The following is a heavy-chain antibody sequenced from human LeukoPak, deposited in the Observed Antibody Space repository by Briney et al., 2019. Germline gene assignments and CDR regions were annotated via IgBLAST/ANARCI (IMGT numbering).Heavy chain of an antibody. J-gene: IGHJ6*03. V-gene: IGHV4-59*01. CDR2: IYSSGST. Sequence: PSQTLSLTCTVSGGSITSYYWSWIRQPPGQGIEWMGYIYSSGSTNYNPSLRSRVTISVDTSKNQFSLKLSSVTAADTAVYYCARGHYYGSGSYYYYYYYMDVWGKGTTVTISS. CDR1: GGSITSYY. CDR3: ARGHYYGSGSYYYYYYYMDV. D-gene: IGHD3-10*01.